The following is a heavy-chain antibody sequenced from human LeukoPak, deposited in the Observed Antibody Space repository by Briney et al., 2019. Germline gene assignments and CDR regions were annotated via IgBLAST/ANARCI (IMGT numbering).Heavy chain of an antibody. J-gene: IGHJ4*02. CDR1: GFTFSSYA. D-gene: IGHD3-3*01. CDR2: ISGNGGST. V-gene: IGHV3-23*01. Sequence: SGGSLRLSCAASGFTFSSYAMSWVRQAPGKGLEWVSSISGNGGSTYYADSVKGRFPISRDNSKNKLYLQMNSLRAEDTAVYYCAQGGGYDFWSGYRYFDYWGQGTVVTVSS. CDR3: AQGGGYDFWSGYRYFDY.